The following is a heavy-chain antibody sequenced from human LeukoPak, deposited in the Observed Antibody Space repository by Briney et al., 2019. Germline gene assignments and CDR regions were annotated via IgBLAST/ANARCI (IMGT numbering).Heavy chain of an antibody. J-gene: IGHJ4*02. CDR2: INLNSGGT. CDR3: ARSPSISSGSPLDY. V-gene: IGHV1-2*02. Sequence: ASVKVSCKASGYTFTGYYMHWVRQAPGQGLQWMGWINLNSGGTDYAQKFQGRVTMTRDTSISTAYMEMSRLVSDDTAVFYCARSPSISSGSPLDYWGQGTLITVSS. CDR1: GYTFTGYY. D-gene: IGHD6-19*01.